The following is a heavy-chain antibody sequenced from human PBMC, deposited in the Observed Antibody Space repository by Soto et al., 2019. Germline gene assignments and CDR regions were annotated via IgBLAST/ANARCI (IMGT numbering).Heavy chain of an antibody. V-gene: IGHV3-30*03. CDR3: ARSSTAITMVRGVMNYYYYGMDV. J-gene: IGHJ6*02. CDR1: GFTFSSYG. D-gene: IGHD3-10*01. CDR2: ISYDGSNK. Sequence: PGGSLRLSCAASGFTFSSYGIHWVRQAPGKGLEWVAIISYDGSNKYYADSVKGRFTISRDNSKNTLYLQMNSLRAEDTAVYYCARSSTAITMVRGVMNYYYYGMDVWGQGTTVTVSS.